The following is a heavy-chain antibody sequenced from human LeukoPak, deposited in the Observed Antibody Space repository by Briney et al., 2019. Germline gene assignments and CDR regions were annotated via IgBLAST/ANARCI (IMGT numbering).Heavy chain of an antibody. V-gene: IGHV3-9*01. CDR3: TRLQIAVAGPNWFDP. J-gene: IGHJ5*02. CDR1: GFTFDDYA. D-gene: IGHD6-19*01. Sequence: GRSLRLSCAASGFTFDDYAMHWVRQAPGKGLEWVSGISWNSGSIGYADSLKGRFSVSRDNAKNSLYLQMNGLRVEDTAVYYCTRLQIAVAGPNWFDPWGQGTLVTVSS. CDR2: ISWNSGSI.